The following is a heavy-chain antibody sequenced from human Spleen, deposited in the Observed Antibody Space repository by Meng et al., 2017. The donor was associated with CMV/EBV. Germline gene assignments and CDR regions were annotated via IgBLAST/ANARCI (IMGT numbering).Heavy chain of an antibody. CDR1: GGSISSGGYY. J-gene: IGHJ4*02. Sequence: CSVSGGSISSGGYYWSWIRQHPGKGLEWIGYIYYSGSTYYNPSLKSRVTISVDTSKNQFSLKLSSVTAADTAVYYCARGRGWLQWVYWGQGTLVTVSS. CDR3: ARGRGWLQWVY. CDR2: IYYSGST. V-gene: IGHV4-31*03. D-gene: IGHD5-24*01.